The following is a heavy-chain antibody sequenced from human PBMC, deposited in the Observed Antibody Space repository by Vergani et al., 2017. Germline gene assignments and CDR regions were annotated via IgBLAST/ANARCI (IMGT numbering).Heavy chain of an antibody. CDR3: ATKSCGTPGCQIGYFRE. J-gene: IGHJ1*01. V-gene: IGHV3-30*03. CDR1: GFTSSYYG. CDR2: ISYDGTQK. Sequence: QVHLVESGGGVVYPGSSLRLSCVVSGFTSSYYGMHWVRQAPAKGLEWVAVISYDGTQKYYADSVKGRFTISRDNSKSTLYLQMNSLRTEDTAVYYCATKSCGTPGCQIGYFREWGQGTLVTVSS. D-gene: IGHD2-15*01.